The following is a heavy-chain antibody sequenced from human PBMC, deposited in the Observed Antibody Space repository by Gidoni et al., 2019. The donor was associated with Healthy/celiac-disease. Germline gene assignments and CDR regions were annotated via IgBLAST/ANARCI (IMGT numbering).Heavy chain of an antibody. V-gene: IGHV3-23*01. J-gene: IGHJ4*02. CDR3: VTSTGRRLGFDY. Sequence: EVPLLESGGGLVQPGGSVRLSCAASGFTFSSYAMSWVRQAPGKGLEWVSAISGSGGSTYYADSVKGRFTISRDNSKNTLYLQMNSLRAEDTAVYYCVTSTGRRLGFDYWGQGTLVTVSS. CDR2: ISGSGGST. CDR1: GFTFSSYA. D-gene: IGHD2-2*01.